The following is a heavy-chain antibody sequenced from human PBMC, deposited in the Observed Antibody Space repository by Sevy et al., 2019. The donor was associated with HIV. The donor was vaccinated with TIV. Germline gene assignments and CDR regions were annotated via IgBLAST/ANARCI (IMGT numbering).Heavy chain of an antibody. J-gene: IGHJ1*01. V-gene: IGHV3-7*01. CDR2: INQGGSQE. Sequence: GGSLRLSCAASGLTFSSYWMTWVRQAPGKGLEWVANINQGGSQEYYVDSVKGRFTISRDNAKKLLYLQINSLRAEDTVLYYCATILPAGVPAEYFQHWGQGTLVTVSS. CDR1: GLTFSSYW. CDR3: ATILPAGVPAEYFQH. D-gene: IGHD2-2*01.